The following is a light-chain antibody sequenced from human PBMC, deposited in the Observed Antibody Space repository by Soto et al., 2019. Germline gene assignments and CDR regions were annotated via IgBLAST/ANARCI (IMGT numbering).Light chain of an antibody. CDR2: EVI. CDR1: SSDVGRYNY. J-gene: IGLJ3*02. Sequence: QSALTQPPSASGSPGQSVTISCTGTSSDVGRYNYVSWYQQYPGKAPELVIYEVIKRPSGVPDRFSGSKSGNTASLTVSGLQAEDEAHYYCSSYAANNNLVFGGGTKLTVL. CDR3: SSYAANNNLV. V-gene: IGLV2-8*01.